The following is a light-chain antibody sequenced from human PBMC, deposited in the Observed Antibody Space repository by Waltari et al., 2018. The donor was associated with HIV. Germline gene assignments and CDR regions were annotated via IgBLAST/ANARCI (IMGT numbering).Light chain of an antibody. J-gene: IGLJ2*01. CDR2: EVS. CDR1: SSDVGGYNL. CDR3: CAYAGSTTYVI. V-gene: IGLV2-23*02. Sequence: QSALTQPASVSGSPGQSITIPCTGTSSDVGGYNLVSWYQQHPGKAPKLMIYEVSKRPSGVSNRFSGSKSGNTASLTISGLQAEDEVDYYCCAYAGSTTYVIFGGGTKLTVL.